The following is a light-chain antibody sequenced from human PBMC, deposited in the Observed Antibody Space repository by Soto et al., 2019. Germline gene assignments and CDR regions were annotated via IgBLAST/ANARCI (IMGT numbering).Light chain of an antibody. CDR2: GAS. CDR1: QSVSSN. CDR3: QQYNNWHPWT. J-gene: IGKJ1*01. Sequence: EIVMTQSPATLSVSPGERATLSCRASQSVSSNLAWYQQKPGQAPRLLIYGASTRATGIPARFSGSGSGTEFTLTISRLQSEDFAVYYCQQYNNWHPWTIGQGTKVEIK. V-gene: IGKV3-15*01.